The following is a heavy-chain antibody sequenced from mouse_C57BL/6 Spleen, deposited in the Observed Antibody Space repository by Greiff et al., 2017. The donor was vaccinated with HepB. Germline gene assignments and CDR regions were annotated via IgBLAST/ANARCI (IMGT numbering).Heavy chain of an antibody. V-gene: IGHV5-9*01. J-gene: IGHJ3*01. CDR2: ISGGGGNT. CDR1: GFTFSSYT. Sequence: EVKVVESGGGLVKPGGSLKLSCAASGFTFSSYTMSWVRQTPEKRLEWVATISGGGGNTYYPDSVKGRFTISRDNAKNTLYLQMSSLRSEDTALYYCARRDYGIPFAYWGQGTLVTVSA. D-gene: IGHD1-1*01. CDR3: ARRDYGIPFAY.